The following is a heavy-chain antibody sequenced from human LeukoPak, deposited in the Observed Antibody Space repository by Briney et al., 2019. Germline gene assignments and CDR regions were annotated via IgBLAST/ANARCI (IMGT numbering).Heavy chain of an antibody. CDR2: IKHNSGNT. J-gene: IGHJ3*02. V-gene: IGHV1-2*02. CDR3: ARDRAGDAFDI. CDR1: GYTFTDYY. Sequence: ASVKVSCKASGYTFTDYYVHWVRHAPGQGLEWMGWIKHNSGNTHYAQRFQGRVTLTRDTSISTAYMQLSRLRSDDTAVYYCARDRAGDAFDIWGQGTMVTVSS.